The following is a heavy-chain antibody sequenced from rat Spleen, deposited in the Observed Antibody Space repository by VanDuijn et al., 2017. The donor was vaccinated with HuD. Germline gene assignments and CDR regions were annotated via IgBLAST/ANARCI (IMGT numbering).Heavy chain of an antibody. Sequence: EVQLVESDGGLVQPGRSLKLSCATSGFTFSDCYMAWVRQAPTKGLEWVSSITNSGLGTYYRDSVKGRFTFSRDNAKNTLYLHMDSLRSEDTATYYCTRQDYSTDYYYYFDYWGQGVMVTVSS. CDR3: TRQDYSTDYYYYFDY. CDR1: GFTFSDCY. D-gene: IGHD1-6*01. V-gene: IGHV5-25*01. J-gene: IGHJ2*01. CDR2: ITNSGLGT.